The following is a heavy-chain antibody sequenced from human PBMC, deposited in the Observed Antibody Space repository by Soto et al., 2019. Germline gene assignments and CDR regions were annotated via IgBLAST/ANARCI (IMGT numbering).Heavy chain of an antibody. D-gene: IGHD3-10*02. J-gene: IGHJ4*02. CDR3: ARGTRVQISDYLDS. CDR2: IIPIFGTP. Sequence: QGQLVQSGAEVKNPGSSGRVSCKASGRTFSNYGISWLRQAPGQGLEWLGGIIPIFGTPKYAEKFQRKSTITADTSTTTVYMDLSSLTSEDAAVYYCARGTRVQISDYLDSWGQGTLVTVSS. CDR1: GRTFSNYG. V-gene: IGHV1-69*06.